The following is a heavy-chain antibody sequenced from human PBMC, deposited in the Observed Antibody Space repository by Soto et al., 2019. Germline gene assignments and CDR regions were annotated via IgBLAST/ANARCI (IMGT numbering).Heavy chain of an antibody. Sequence: PGESLKIYCKGSGYHFMTYWIGWVRQMPGKGLEWMGIIYPADSDIRYSPSLEGQVTISVDTSITTAYLQWSSLKASDTAMYFCARHGSGYKMAYHGFDIWGQGTKVTISS. J-gene: IGHJ6*02. CDR3: ARHGSGYKMAYHGFDI. V-gene: IGHV5-51*01. CDR2: IYPADSDI. D-gene: IGHD5-18*01. CDR1: GYHFMTYW.